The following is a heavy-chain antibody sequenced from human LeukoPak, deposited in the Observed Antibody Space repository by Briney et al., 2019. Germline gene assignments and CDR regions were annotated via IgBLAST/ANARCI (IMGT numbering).Heavy chain of an antibody. D-gene: IGHD3-10*01. CDR1: GGSISSYY. CDR3: ARVAPITMVRGVPQNYYMDV. V-gene: IGHV4-59*12. Sequence: SETLSLTCTVSGGSISSYYWSWIRQPPGKGLEWIGYIYYSGSTNYNPSLKSRVTISVDTSKNQFSLKLSSVTAADTAVYYCARVAPITMVRGVPQNYYMDVWGKGTTVTISS. CDR2: IYYSGST. J-gene: IGHJ6*03.